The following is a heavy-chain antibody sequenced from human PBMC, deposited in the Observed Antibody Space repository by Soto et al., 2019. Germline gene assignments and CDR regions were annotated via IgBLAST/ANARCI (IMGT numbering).Heavy chain of an antibody. D-gene: IGHD1-1*01. Sequence: ASVKGSCKASGYTFTSYDINWVRQATGQGLEWMGWMNPSSGNTGYAQKFQGRVTMTRNTSISTAYMELSSLRSEDTAVYYCARGIPAYCWNDVMGWFDPWGQGTLVTGSS. CDR2: MNPSSGNT. CDR3: ARGIPAYCWNDVMGWFDP. J-gene: IGHJ5*02. CDR1: GYTFTSYD. V-gene: IGHV1-8*01.